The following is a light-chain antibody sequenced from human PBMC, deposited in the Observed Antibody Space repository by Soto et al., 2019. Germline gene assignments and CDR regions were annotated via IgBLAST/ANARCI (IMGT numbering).Light chain of an antibody. Sequence: QSVLTQPPSVSGAPGQRATISCTGSSSNIGAGYDVHWYQDLPGTAPKLLIYDNINRPSGVPDRFSGSKSGTSASLAITGLQAEDEADYYCQSYDSSLSVVFGGGTKLTVL. V-gene: IGLV1-40*01. CDR1: SSNIGAGYD. CDR2: DNI. CDR3: QSYDSSLSVV. J-gene: IGLJ3*02.